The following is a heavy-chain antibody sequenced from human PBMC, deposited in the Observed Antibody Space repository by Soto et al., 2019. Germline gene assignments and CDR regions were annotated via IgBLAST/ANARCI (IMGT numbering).Heavy chain of an antibody. CDR2: IYHSGRT. J-gene: IGHJ5*02. D-gene: IGHD3-3*01. CDR3: ARAPLFSDFWSGYHNCFDP. CDR1: GGSISSSKW. V-gene: IGHV4-4*02. Sequence: SETLSLTCAVSGGSISSSKWWGWVRQPPGKGLEWIGEIYHSGRTYYNPSLKSRVTISVDKSKNQFSLTLSSVTAADTAVYYCARAPLFSDFWSGYHNCFDPWGQGTLVTFSS.